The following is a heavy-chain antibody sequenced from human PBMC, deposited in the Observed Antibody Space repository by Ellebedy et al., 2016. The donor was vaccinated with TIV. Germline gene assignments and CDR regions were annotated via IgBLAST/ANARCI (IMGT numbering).Heavy chain of an antibody. CDR3: ARGEDMAVTNTQMDY. CDR2: IWYDGGNK. V-gene: IGHV3-33*08. Sequence: GESLKISXAASGFTFSDYYMNWIRQAPGKGLEWVALIWYDGGNKYYADSVKGRFTISRDNSENTLYLQMDNLRAEDTAVYYCARGEDMAVTNTQMDYWGQGTLVTVSS. J-gene: IGHJ4*02. CDR1: GFTFSDYY. D-gene: IGHD2-15*01.